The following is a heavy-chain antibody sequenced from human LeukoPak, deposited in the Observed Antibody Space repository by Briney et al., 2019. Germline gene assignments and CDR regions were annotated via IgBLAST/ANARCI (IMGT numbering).Heavy chain of an antibody. CDR1: GYTFTGYY. V-gene: IGHV1-2*04. Sequence: ASVKVSCKASGYTFTGYYMHWVRQAPGQGLEWMGWINPNSGGTDYAQKFQGWVTMTRDTSISTAYMELSRLRSDDTAVYYCARGPYLPTPNYRVGATYRRGYFDYWGQGTLVTVSS. CDR3: ARGPYLPTPNYRVGATYRRGYFDY. D-gene: IGHD1-26*01. J-gene: IGHJ4*02. CDR2: INPNSGGT.